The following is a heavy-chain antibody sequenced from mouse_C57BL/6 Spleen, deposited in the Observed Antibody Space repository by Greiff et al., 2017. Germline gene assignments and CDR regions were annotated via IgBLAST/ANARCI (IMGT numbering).Heavy chain of an antibody. J-gene: IGHJ1*03. CDR1: GYAFSSYW. Sequence: QVQLQQSGAELVKPGASVKISCKASGYAFSSYWMNWVKQRPGKGLEWIGQIYPGDGDTNYNGKFKGKATLTADKSSSTAYMQLRSLTSEDSAVYFCAGNYVGSSGYFDVWGTGTTVTVSS. CDR2: IYPGDGDT. D-gene: IGHD1-1*01. V-gene: IGHV1-80*01. CDR3: AGNYVGSSGYFDV.